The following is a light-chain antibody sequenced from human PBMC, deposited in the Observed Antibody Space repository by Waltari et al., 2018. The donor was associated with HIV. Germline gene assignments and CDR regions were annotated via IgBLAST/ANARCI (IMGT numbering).Light chain of an antibody. CDR2: KDS. V-gene: IGLV3-25*03. CDR1: TLPTQS. Sequence: SYELTPSPSLSVSPGQTARITCPGDTLPTQSAFWYQQKPGQAPVLVMYKDSERPSGIPERFSGSSSGTTVTLTISEVQAEDEADYYCQSANRSGSYVVFGGGTKLTVL. J-gene: IGLJ3*02. CDR3: QSANRSGSYVV.